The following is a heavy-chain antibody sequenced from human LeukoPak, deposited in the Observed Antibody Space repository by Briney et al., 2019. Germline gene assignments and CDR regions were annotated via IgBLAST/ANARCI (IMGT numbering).Heavy chain of an antibody. CDR1: GYTFNRYG. D-gene: IGHD1/OR15-1a*01. V-gene: IGHV1-8*03. Sequence: GASVKVSCKASGYTFNRYGVNWVRQATGQGLEWMGWMNPNSGNTGYAQKFQGRVTITRNTSISTAYMELSSLRSEDTAVYYCARGPYNWNNDYYYYMDVWGKGTLVTVSS. CDR3: ARGPYNWNNDYYYYMDV. J-gene: IGHJ6*03. CDR2: MNPNSGNT.